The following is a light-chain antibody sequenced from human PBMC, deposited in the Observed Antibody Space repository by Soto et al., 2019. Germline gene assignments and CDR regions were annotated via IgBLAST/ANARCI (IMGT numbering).Light chain of an antibody. CDR3: QQYNTYSRT. Sequence: DIQMTQSPYSLSASVGDRVTITCRASQTISKYLNWYQQKPGKAPKLLIYDASSLESGVPSRFSGSGSGTEFTLTISSLQPDDFATYYCQQYNTYSRTFGQGTKVDIK. CDR1: QTISKY. CDR2: DAS. V-gene: IGKV1-5*01. J-gene: IGKJ1*01.